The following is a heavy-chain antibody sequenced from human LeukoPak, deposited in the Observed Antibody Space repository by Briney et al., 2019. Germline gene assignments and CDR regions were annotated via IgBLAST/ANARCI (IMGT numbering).Heavy chain of an antibody. J-gene: IGHJ6*02. CDR3: ARGTGYYYYGMDV. CDR1: GFTLSTYG. CDR2: IWYDGSDK. V-gene: IGHV3-33*01. Sequence: GGSLRLSCAASGFTLSTYGMHWVRQAPGKGLEWVAFIWYDGSDKYYADSVKGRFTISRDNSKNTLYLQMNSLRAEDTAVYYCARGTGYYYYGMDVWGQGTTVTVSS. D-gene: IGHD7-27*01.